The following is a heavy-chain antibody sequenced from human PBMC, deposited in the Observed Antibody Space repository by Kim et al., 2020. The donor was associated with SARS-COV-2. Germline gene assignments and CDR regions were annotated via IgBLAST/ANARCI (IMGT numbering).Heavy chain of an antibody. CDR3: TRGRWDNYCDW. V-gene: IGHV3-74*01. CDR2: ITSDGSST. D-gene: IGHD1-26*01. Sequence: GGSLRLSCAASGFTLSSDWMHWVRQAPGKGLVWVSRITSDGSSTSYADSVKGRFTISRDNAKNMLYLQMNSLRAEDTAVYYCTRGRWDNYCDWWGQGTLVTVSS. CDR1: GFTLSSDW. J-gene: IGHJ4*02.